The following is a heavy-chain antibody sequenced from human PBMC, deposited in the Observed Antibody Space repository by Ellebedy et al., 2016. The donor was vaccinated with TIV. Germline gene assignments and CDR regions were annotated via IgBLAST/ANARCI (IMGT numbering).Heavy chain of an antibody. CDR1: GGSFSGYS. Sequence: SETLSLTCAVFGGSFSGYSWSWIRQPPGKGLEWIGSVNHRESTNYNPSLKSRVTMSVDTSKNQFSLRLRSVTAADTAVYYCARTIAVAGTFSFDYWGQGTLVTVSS. V-gene: IGHV4-34*01. CDR2: VNHREST. D-gene: IGHD6-19*01. CDR3: ARTIAVAGTFSFDY. J-gene: IGHJ4*02.